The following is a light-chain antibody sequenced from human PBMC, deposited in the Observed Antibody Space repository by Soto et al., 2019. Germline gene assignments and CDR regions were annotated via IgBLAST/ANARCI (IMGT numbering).Light chain of an antibody. CDR3: QQYDRWPVT. CDR2: GAS. V-gene: IGKV3-15*01. Sequence: EIVMTQSPATLSVSPGERATLSCRASQSVSSNLAWYQQKPGQAPRLLIYGASTRATGIPARFSGSGSGTELTITIDRLQSADFEVYYCQQYDRWPVTFGGGTKVDIK. J-gene: IGKJ4*01. CDR1: QSVSSN.